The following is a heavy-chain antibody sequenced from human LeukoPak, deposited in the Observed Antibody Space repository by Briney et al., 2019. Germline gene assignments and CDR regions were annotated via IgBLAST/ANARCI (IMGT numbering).Heavy chain of an antibody. CDR1: GFIVTSNG. V-gene: IGHV3-33*01. CDR3: ARDRGDYNFDY. J-gene: IGHJ4*02. Sequence: PGRSLRLSCTASGFIVTSNGMHWVRQAPGKGLGWVAVIWYDGSKTYHADSVKGRFTISRDISKNTVYLQMNSLGDEDTAVYYCARDRGDYNFDYWGQGTLVTVSS. CDR2: IWYDGSKT. D-gene: IGHD4-17*01.